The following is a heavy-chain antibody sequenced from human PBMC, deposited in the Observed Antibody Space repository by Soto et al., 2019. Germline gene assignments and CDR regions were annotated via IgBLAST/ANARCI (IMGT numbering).Heavy chain of an antibody. D-gene: IGHD4-4*01. J-gene: IGHJ4*02. CDR3: AIWAWPTYFDY. V-gene: IGHV3-48*01. CDR2: ISSSSSTT. CDR1: GFTFSSYS. Sequence: GGSLRLSCAASGFTFSSYSMNWVRQAPGKGLEWVSYISSSSSTTYYADSVKGRFTISRDNAKNSLYLQMNSLRAEDTAVYYCAIWAWPTYFDYWGQGTLVTVSS.